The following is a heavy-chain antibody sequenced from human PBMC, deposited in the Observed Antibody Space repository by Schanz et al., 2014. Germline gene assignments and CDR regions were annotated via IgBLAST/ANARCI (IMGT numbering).Heavy chain of an antibody. CDR3: ARNRGSGGQNWYFEL. CDR2: ISYDGIFQ. D-gene: IGHD1-26*01. J-gene: IGHJ2*01. Sequence: QVQLVESGGGVVQPGRSLRLSCAASGFNFGSHGMHWVRQAPGKGLEWVAVISYDGIFQNYADSVRGRITISRDNTKNALFLQRNSLRADDTTVYYCARNRGSGGQNWYFELWGRGTLVTVS. V-gene: IGHV3-33*01. CDR1: GFNFGSHG.